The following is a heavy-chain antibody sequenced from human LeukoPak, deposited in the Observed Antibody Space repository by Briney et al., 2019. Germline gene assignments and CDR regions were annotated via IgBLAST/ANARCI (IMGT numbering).Heavy chain of an antibody. CDR1: GYTFTSYD. Sequence: ASVKVSCKASGYTFTSYDINWVRQATGQGLEWMGWMNPNSGNTGYAQKFQGRVTMTRNTSISTAYMELSSLRSEDTAVYYCARDRGGLRYFDWLSWFDPWGQGTLVTVSS. V-gene: IGHV1-8*01. J-gene: IGHJ5*02. CDR3: ARDRGGLRYFDWLSWFDP. CDR2: MNPNSGNT. D-gene: IGHD3-9*01.